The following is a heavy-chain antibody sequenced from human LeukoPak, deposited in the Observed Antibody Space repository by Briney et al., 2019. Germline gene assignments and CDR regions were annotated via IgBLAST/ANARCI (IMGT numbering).Heavy chain of an antibody. V-gene: IGHV4-30-4*08. CDR3: ARHGIVDSSRKYYFDY. J-gene: IGHJ4*02. D-gene: IGHD6-13*01. CDR1: GGSITSNDHY. Sequence: SQTLSLTCTVSGGSITSNDHYWSRIRQPPGKGLEWIGNIYYSGSTYYDPSLKSRLSISVDTSKSQFSLYLTSVTAADTAVYFCARHGIVDSSRKYYFDYWGQGTLVTVSS. CDR2: IYYSGST.